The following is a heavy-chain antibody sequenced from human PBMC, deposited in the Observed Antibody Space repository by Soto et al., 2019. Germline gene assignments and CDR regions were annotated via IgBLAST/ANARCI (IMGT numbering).Heavy chain of an antibody. CDR2: IYYSGST. Sequence: SETLSLTCTVSGGSISSYYWSWIRQPPGKGLEWIGYIYYSGSTNYNPSIKSRVTISVDTSKNQFSLKLSSVTAADTAVYYCARERRGYSYTLYCYYYYMDVWGKGTTVTV. V-gene: IGHV4-59*01. J-gene: IGHJ6*03. CDR1: GGSISSYY. D-gene: IGHD5-18*01. CDR3: ARERRGYSYTLYCYYYYMDV.